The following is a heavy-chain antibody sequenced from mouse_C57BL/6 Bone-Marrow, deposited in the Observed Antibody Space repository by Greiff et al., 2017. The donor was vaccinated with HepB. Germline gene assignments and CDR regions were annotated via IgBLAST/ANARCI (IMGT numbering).Heavy chain of an antibody. CDR2: IDPETGGT. CDR1: GYTFTDYE. Sequence: VQLKESGAELVRPGASVTLSCKASGYTFTDYEMHWVKQTPVHGLEWIGAIDPETGGTAYNQKFKGKAILTADKSSSTAYMELRGLTSEDSAVYYCTGADDGYYRYWFAYWGQGTLVTVSA. D-gene: IGHD2-3*01. J-gene: IGHJ3*01. V-gene: IGHV1-15*01. CDR3: TGADDGYYRYWFAY.